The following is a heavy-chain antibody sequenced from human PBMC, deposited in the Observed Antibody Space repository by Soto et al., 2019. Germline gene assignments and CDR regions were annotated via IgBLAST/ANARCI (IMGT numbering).Heavy chain of an antibody. Sequence: GGSLRLSCAASGFTFSSYWMSWVRQAPGKGLEWVANIKQDGSEKYYVDSVKGRFTISRDNAKNSLYLQMNSLRAEDTAVYYGAGNAAGPRYYYYGMDVWGQGTTVTVSS. V-gene: IGHV3-7*05. CDR1: GFTFSSYW. CDR3: AGNAAGPRYYYYGMDV. CDR2: IKQDGSEK. D-gene: IGHD6-13*01. J-gene: IGHJ6*02.